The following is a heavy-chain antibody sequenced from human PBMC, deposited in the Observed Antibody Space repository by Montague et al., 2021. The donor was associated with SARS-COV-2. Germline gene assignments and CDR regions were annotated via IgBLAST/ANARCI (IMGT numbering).Heavy chain of an antibody. V-gene: IGHV3-48*03. D-gene: IGHD3-22*01. CDR1: GFISSSYE. J-gene: IGHJ4*02. Sequence: SRRLSCAASGFISSSYEMNWVRQAPGKGLEWVSYISNSGDTKYYADSVKGRFTISRDNAKNSLYLQMSSLRAEDTAVYYCARAGEDYYYDSSGFLYWGQGILVTVSS. CDR3: ARAGEDYYYDSSGFLY. CDR2: ISNSGDTK.